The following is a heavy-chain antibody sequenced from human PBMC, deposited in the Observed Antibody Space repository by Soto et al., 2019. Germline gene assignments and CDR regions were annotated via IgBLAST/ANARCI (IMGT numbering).Heavy chain of an antibody. Sequence: ASVKVSCKASGYTFTNYDIHWVRQVTGQGLEWMGKINPKSGSTGYPQKFQDRVTMTRDSSISTAYMKLSSLTSEDTAVYYCARVYYEFWSGHLYYHGLDVWGQGTPVTVSS. D-gene: IGHD3-3*01. J-gene: IGHJ6*02. CDR3: ARVYYEFWSGHLYYHGLDV. CDR1: GYTFTNYD. V-gene: IGHV1-8*01. CDR2: INPKSGST.